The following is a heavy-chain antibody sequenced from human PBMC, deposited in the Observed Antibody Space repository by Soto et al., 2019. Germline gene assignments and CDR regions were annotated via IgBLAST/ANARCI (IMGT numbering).Heavy chain of an antibody. CDR1: GFTFNSYG. V-gene: IGHV3-30*18. J-gene: IGHJ6*02. CDR2: ISYDGSNK. D-gene: IGHD6-6*01. Sequence: GGSLRLSCVASGFTFNSYGMHWVRQAPGKGLEWVAVISYDGSNKYYADSVKGRFTISRDNSKNTLYLQMNSLRAEDTAVYYCAKDRRQLDPIYYYYGMDVWGQGTTVTVSS. CDR3: AKDRRQLDPIYYYYGMDV.